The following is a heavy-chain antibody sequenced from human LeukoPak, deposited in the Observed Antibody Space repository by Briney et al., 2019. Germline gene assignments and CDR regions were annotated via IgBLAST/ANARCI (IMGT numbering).Heavy chain of an antibody. CDR3: ARTQVLRYFDWLPWNYYYGMDV. V-gene: IGHV4-34*01. Sequence: PSETLSLTCAVYGGSFSGYYWSWIRQPPGKGLEWIGEINHSGSTNYNPSLKSRVTISVDTSKKQFSLKLSSVTAADTAVYYCARTQVLRYFDWLPWNYYYGMDVWGQGTTVTVSS. CDR2: INHSGST. CDR1: GGSFSGYY. J-gene: IGHJ6*02. D-gene: IGHD3-9*01.